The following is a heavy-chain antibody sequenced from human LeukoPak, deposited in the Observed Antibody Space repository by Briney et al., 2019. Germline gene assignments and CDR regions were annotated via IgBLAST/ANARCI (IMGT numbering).Heavy chain of an antibody. V-gene: IGHV3-7*03. CDR2: IKQDGSEK. J-gene: IGHJ4*02. D-gene: IGHD6-13*01. Sequence: PGGSLRLSCAASGFTFSNLWMSWVRQAPGKGLKWVANIKQDGSEKYYVDPVKGRFTISRDNAQNSLYLQMNSLRAEDTAIYYCATSTAAAGTGWGQGTLVTVSS. CDR3: ATSTAAAGTG. CDR1: GFTFSNLW.